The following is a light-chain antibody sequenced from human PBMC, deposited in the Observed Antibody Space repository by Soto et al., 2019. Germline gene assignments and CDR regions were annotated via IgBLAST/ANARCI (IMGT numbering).Light chain of an antibody. J-gene: IGKJ1*01. V-gene: IGKV1-17*03. CDR3: LQHYVYPWS. CDR2: TAS. CDR1: QGMSNY. Sequence: DIQMTQSPSAMSASVGDRVTITCRASQGMSNYLSWFQQKPGKVPKLLIYTASSLQSGVPSRFSGSGSVTEFVLTISSLQPEDSATYYCLQHYVYPWSFGQGTKVEI.